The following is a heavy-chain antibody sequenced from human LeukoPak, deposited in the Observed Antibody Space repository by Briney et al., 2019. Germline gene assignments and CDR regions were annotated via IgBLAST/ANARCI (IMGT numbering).Heavy chain of an antibody. CDR1: GFTFSSYW. Sequence: GGSLRLSCAASGFTFSSYWMSWVRQAPGKGLEWVANIKQDGSEKYHVDSVKGRFTISRDNAKNSLYLQMNSLRAEDTAVYYCASRGYGSGSYYRVYWGQGTLVTVSS. CDR2: IKQDGSEK. J-gene: IGHJ4*02. D-gene: IGHD3-10*01. CDR3: ASRGYGSGSYYRVY. V-gene: IGHV3-7*01.